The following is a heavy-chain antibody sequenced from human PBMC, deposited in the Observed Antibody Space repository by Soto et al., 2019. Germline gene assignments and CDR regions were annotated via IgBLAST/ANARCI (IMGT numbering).Heavy chain of an antibody. CDR1: GYTLTELS. CDR2: FDPEDGET. V-gene: IGHV1-24*01. D-gene: IGHD3-22*01. Sequence: ASVKVSCKVSGYTLTELSMHWVRQAPGKGLEWMGGFDPEDGETIYAQKFQGRVTMTEDTSTDTAYMELSSLRSEDTAAYYCATADKLSITMIVNLFDYWGQGTLVTVSS. J-gene: IGHJ4*02. CDR3: ATADKLSITMIVNLFDY.